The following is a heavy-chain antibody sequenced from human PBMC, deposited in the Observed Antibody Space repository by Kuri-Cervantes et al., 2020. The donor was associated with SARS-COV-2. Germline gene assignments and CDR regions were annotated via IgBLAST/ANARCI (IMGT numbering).Heavy chain of an antibody. J-gene: IGHJ4*02. V-gene: IGHV3-66*02. CDR1: GFTVSSNY. Sequence: GGSLRRSCAASGFTVSSNYMSWVRQAPGKGLEWVSVIYSGGSTYYADSVKGRFTISRDNSKNTLYLQMNSLRAEDTAVYYCARDLGTIQGRDYWGQGTLVTVSS. CDR3: ARDLGTIQGRDY. D-gene: IGHD1-1*01. CDR2: IYSGGST.